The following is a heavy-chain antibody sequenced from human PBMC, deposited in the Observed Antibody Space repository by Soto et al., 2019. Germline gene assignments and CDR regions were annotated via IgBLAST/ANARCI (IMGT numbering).Heavy chain of an antibody. D-gene: IGHD3-3*01. J-gene: IGHJ5*02. V-gene: IGHV3-30*18. Sequence: PGGSLRLSCVVSGFTFSTYGLYWVRQASGKGLEWVSIISADGSDRFYIDSVKGRFTISRDNSKNTLYLQMDSLRVEDTAVYYCAKGAYDFWNYLDPWGQGTLVTVSS. CDR1: GFTFSTYG. CDR3: AKGAYDFWNYLDP. CDR2: ISADGSDR.